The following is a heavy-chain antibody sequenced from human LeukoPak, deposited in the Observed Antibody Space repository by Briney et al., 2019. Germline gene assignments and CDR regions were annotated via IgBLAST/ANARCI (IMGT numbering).Heavy chain of an antibody. Sequence: PGGSLRLSCAASGFTFSSYGMSWVRQAPGKGLEWVSAISGSGGSTYYADSVKGRFTISRDNSKNTLYLQMNSLRAEDTAVYYCAKDSQPEYYYDSSGYFDYWGQGTLVTVSS. D-gene: IGHD3-22*01. CDR2: ISGSGGST. J-gene: IGHJ4*02. V-gene: IGHV3-23*01. CDR1: GFTFSSYG. CDR3: AKDSQPEYYYDSSGYFDY.